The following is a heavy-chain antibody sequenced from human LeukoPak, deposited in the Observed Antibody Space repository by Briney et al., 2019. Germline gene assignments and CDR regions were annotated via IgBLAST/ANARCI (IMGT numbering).Heavy chain of an antibody. CDR2: INPNSGGT. D-gene: IGHD2-2*01. V-gene: IGHV1-2*02. CDR1: GYTFTGYY. Sequence: ASVKVSCKASGYTFTGYYMHWVRQAPGQGLEWMGWINPNSGGTNYAQKFQGRVTMTRDTSISTACMELSRLRSDDTAVYYCARDVEEYCSSTSCYIVDYWGQGTLVTVSS. J-gene: IGHJ4*02. CDR3: ARDVEEYCSSTSCYIVDY.